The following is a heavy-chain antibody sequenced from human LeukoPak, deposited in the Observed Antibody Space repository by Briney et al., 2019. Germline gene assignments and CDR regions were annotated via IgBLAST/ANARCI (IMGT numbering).Heavy chain of an antibody. CDR3: ARVYRSSSGYCFDF. J-gene: IGHJ4*02. CDR2: IKQDGSEK. Sequence: GGSLRLSCAASGFTFSSYWMSWVRQAPGKGLEWVANIKQDGSEKYYVDSVKGRFTISRDNAKNSLYLQMNSLRAEDTAVYYCARVYRSSSGYCFDFWGQGTLVTVSS. D-gene: IGHD6-6*01. V-gene: IGHV3-7*01. CDR1: GFTFSSYW.